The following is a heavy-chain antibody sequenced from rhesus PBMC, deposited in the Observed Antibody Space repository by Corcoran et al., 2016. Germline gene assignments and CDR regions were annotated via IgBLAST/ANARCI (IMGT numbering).Heavy chain of an antibody. Sequence: EVPLVESGGGLAKPGGDLRLDFGAAGFRFRDYAMYWVRQAPGKGREWVTGIIYTGGSTYDADSVKCTFTISRENAKNTLYLQMVRLRAEDTAGYYCAREGGYLSWVQGVLVSVSS. CDR1: GFRFRDYA. D-gene: IGHD3-28*01. V-gene: IGHV3S18*01. J-gene: IGHJ4*01. CDR3: AREGGYLS. CDR2: IIYTGGST.